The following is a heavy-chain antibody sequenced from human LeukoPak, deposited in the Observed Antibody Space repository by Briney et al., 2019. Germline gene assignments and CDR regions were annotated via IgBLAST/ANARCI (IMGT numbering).Heavy chain of an antibody. J-gene: IGHJ5*02. CDR2: INPNSGGT. CDR3: VRQWLARPGFDP. Sequence: GASVKVSCKASGYTFTGYYLHWVRQAPGQGLEWMGWINPNSGGTNYAQKFQGRVTMTRDTSISTAYMELSRLRSDDTAVYYCVRQWLARPGFDPWGQGTLVTVSS. CDR1: GYTFTGYY. V-gene: IGHV1-2*02. D-gene: IGHD6-19*01.